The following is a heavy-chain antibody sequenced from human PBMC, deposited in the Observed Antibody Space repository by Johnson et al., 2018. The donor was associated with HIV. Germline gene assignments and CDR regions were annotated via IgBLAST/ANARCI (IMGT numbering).Heavy chain of an antibody. J-gene: IGHJ3*02. V-gene: IGHV3-30*02. CDR2: IRYDGSNK. CDR1: GFTFSSYG. D-gene: IGHD6-19*01. Sequence: QVQLVESVGGLIQPGGSLRLSCAASGFTFSSYGMHWVRQAPGKGLEWVAFIRYDGSNKYYADYVKGRFTISRDNSKNTLYLQMNSLRAEDTAVYYCAKGGSAVAVAFDIWGQGTMVTVSS. CDR3: AKGGSAVAVAFDI.